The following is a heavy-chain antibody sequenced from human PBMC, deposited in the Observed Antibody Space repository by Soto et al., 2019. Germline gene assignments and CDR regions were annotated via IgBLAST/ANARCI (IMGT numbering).Heavy chain of an antibody. J-gene: IGHJ6*02. CDR3: AKEIGYGIFGGMDV. D-gene: IGHD4-17*01. CDR2: ISGSGGST. Sequence: PVGSLRLSCAASGFTFSSYAMSWVRQAPGKGLEWVSAISGSGGSTYYADSVKGRFTISRDNSKNTLYLQMNILRAEDTAVYYCAKEIGYGIFGGMDVWGQGTTVTVSS. V-gene: IGHV3-23*01. CDR1: GFTFSSYA.